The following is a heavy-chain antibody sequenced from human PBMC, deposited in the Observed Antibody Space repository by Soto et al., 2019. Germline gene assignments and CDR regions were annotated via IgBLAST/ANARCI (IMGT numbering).Heavy chain of an antibody. V-gene: IGHV4-4*02. J-gene: IGHJ6*02. CDR1: GGSISSSNW. Sequence: KASETLSLTCAVSGGSISSSNWWSWVRQPPGKGLEWIGEIYHSGSTNYNPSLKSRVTISVDKSKNQFSLKLSSVTAADTAVYYCARRVVMYYYGMDVWGQGTTVTVSS. D-gene: IGHD3-22*01. CDR2: IYHSGST. CDR3: ARRVVMYYYGMDV.